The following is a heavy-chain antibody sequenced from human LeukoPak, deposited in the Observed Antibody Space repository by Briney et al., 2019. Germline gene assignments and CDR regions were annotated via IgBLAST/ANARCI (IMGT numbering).Heavy chain of an antibody. J-gene: IGHJ4*02. CDR1: GGSTSSSSYY. V-gene: IGHV4-39*01. CDR2: IYYSGST. D-gene: IGHD5/OR15-5a*01. Sequence: PSETLSLTCTVSGGSTSSSSYYWGWIRQPPGKGLEWIGSIYYSGSTYYNPSLKSRVTISVDTSKNQFSLKLSSVTAADTAVYYCARHVRSRANFDYWGQGTLVTVSS. CDR3: ARHVRSRANFDY.